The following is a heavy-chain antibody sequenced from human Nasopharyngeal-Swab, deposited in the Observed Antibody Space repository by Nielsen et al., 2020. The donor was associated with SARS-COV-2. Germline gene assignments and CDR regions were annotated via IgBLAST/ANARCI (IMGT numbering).Heavy chain of an antibody. D-gene: IGHD2-8*01. Sequence: SVKVSCKASGGTFSSYAISWVRQAPGQGLEWMGGIIPIFGTANYAQKFQGRVTITADESTSTAYMELSSLRSEDTAVYYCAGGVVDGYLMYYFDYWGQGTLVTVSS. CDR1: GGTFSSYA. V-gene: IGHV1-69*13. J-gene: IGHJ4*02. CDR3: AGGVVDGYLMYYFDY. CDR2: IIPIFGTA.